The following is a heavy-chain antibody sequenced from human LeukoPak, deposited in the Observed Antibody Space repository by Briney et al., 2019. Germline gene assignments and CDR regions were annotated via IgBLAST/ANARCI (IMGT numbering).Heavy chain of an antibody. CDR1: GFTFSSYE. V-gene: IGHV3-48*03. CDR2: ISSSGSTI. Sequence: QPGGSLRLSCAASGFTFSSYEMNWVRQAPGKGLEWVSYISSSGSTIYYADSVKGRFTISRDNAKSSLYLQMNSLRAEDTAVYYCARVPPGYYDSSGYYYDYWGQGTLVTVSS. CDR3: ARVPPGYYDSSGYYYDY. D-gene: IGHD3-22*01. J-gene: IGHJ4*02.